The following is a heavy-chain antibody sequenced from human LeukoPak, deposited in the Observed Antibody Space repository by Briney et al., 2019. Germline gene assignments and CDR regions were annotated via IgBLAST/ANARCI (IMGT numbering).Heavy chain of an antibody. D-gene: IGHD5-24*01. CDR1: GGFISSDNYY. CDR2: ISISGTT. Sequence: PSETLSLTCTVSGGFISSDNYYWTWIRQPAGEGLEWIGRISISGTTNSNPSLRSRVTISLDTSKNQFSLNLWSVTAADTAVYYSARVTRGRDGHDWFDPWGQGILVTVSS. J-gene: IGHJ5*02. CDR3: ARVTRGRDGHDWFDP. V-gene: IGHV4-61*02.